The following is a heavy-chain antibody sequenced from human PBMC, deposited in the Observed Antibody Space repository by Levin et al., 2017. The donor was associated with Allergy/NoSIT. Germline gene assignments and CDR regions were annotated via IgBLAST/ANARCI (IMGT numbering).Heavy chain of an antibody. Sequence: TGGSLRLSCAASGFTFSTYSMNWVRQAPGKGLEWVSFISSSGSTIYYADSVKGRFTISRDNAKNSLYLQMNSLRVEDTAVYYCAREYSSSSGRSLDYWGQGTLVTVSS. V-gene: IGHV3-48*01. CDR3: AREYSSSSGRSLDY. CDR2: ISSSGSTI. J-gene: IGHJ4*02. D-gene: IGHD6-6*01. CDR1: GFTFSTYS.